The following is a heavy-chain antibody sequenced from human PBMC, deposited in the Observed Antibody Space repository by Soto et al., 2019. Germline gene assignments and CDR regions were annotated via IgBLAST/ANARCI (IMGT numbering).Heavy chain of an antibody. CDR1: GYTFTSYA. D-gene: IGHD3-22*01. Sequence: ASVNVSCKASGYTFTSYAMHWVRQAPGQRLEWMGWINAGNGNTKYSQKFQGRVTITRDTSASTAYMELSSLRSEDTAVYYCARVGDAYYYDSSGYRSRSVRDYWGQGTLVTVSS. V-gene: IGHV1-3*01. J-gene: IGHJ4*02. CDR3: ARVGDAYYYDSSGYRSRSVRDY. CDR2: INAGNGNT.